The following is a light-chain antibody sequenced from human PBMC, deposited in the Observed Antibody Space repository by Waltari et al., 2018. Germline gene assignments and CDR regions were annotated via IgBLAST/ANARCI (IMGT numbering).Light chain of an antibody. Sequence: SALTQPPSASGSPGQSVTVSCTGTSSDVGDYNYVSWYQQHPGKAPKLIIYEVIKRPSGVPDRFSGSKSGNTASLTVSGLQAEDEADYYCSSYAGTNNLLFGGGTKLTVL. V-gene: IGLV2-8*01. CDR1: SSDVGDYNY. CDR3: SSYAGTNNLL. CDR2: EVI. J-gene: IGLJ2*01.